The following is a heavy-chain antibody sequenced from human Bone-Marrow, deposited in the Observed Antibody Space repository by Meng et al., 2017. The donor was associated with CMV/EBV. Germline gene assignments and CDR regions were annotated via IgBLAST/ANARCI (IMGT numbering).Heavy chain of an antibody. CDR1: GFTLSSYA. V-gene: IGHV3-30*04. J-gene: IGHJ5*02. CDR2: ISYDGSNK. CDR3: AKESSGWGYNWFDP. D-gene: IGHD6-19*01. Sequence: GASLKTCCACPGFTLSSYAMHWVRQAPGKGLEWVAVISYDGSNKYYADSVRGRFTISRDNSKNTLYLQMNSLRAEDTAVYYCAKESSGWGYNWFDPWGQGTLVTVSS.